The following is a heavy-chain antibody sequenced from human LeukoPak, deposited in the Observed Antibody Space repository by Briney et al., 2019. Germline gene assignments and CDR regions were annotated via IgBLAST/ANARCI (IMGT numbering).Heavy chain of an antibody. V-gene: IGHV1-69*13. CDR1: GGTFSSYA. D-gene: IGHD3-10*01. CDR3: AQSPPFYGSGITY. J-gene: IGHJ4*02. CDR2: IIPIFGTA. Sequence: SVKVSCKASGGTFSSYAISWVRQAPGQGLERMGGIIPIFGTANYAQKFQGRVTITADESTSTAYMELSSLRSEDTAVYYCAQSPPFYGSGITYWGQGTLVTVSS.